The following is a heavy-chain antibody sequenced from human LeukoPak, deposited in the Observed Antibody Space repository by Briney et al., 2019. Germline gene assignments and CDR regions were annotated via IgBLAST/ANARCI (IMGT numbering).Heavy chain of an antibody. V-gene: IGHV4-59*11. J-gene: IGHJ3*02. CDR1: GGPISSHY. CDR3: ARYSLIGNIDFDI. Sequence: SETLSLTCTVSGGPISSHYWSWIRQPPGKGLEWIGYIDNSGRTNYNPSLMSRVTISADTSKNQFSLNVTSVTAADTAVYYCARYSLIGNIDFDIWRKGTMVTISS. CDR2: IDNSGRT. D-gene: IGHD1-20*01.